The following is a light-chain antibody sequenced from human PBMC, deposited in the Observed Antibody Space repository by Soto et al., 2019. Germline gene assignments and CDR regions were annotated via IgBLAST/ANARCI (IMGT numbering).Light chain of an antibody. J-gene: IGKJ1*01. V-gene: IGKV3-20*01. Sequence: EIGLTQSPDTLSLSPGERATLSCRASQSVSSSYLAWYQQKPGQAPRLLIYGASGRATGIPDRLSGSGSGTDFTLTISRLEPDAFAVYYYQDYDSSPLSFGHGTKVDIK. CDR3: QDYDSSPLS. CDR2: GAS. CDR1: QSVSSSY.